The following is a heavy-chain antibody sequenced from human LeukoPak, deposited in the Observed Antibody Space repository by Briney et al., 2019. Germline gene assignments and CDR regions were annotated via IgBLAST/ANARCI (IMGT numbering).Heavy chain of an antibody. CDR3: AKRGVVIRVILVGFHKEAYYFDS. CDR1: GITLSNYG. Sequence: PGGSLRLSCAVSGITLSNYGMSGVRQAPGKGLEWVAGISDSGGRTHYADSVKRRFTISRDNPKHTLYLQMSSLRAEDTAVYFCAKRGVVIRVILVGFHKEAYYFDSWGQGALVTVSS. V-gene: IGHV3-23*01. J-gene: IGHJ4*02. D-gene: IGHD3-22*01. CDR2: ISDSGGRT.